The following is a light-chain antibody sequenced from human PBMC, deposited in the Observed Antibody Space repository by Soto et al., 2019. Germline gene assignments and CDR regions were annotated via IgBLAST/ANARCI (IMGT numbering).Light chain of an antibody. CDR2: DVS. J-gene: IGLJ1*01. V-gene: IGLV2-14*01. CDR1: SSDVGGYNY. CDR3: SSYTSSSHYV. Sequence: QSVLTQPASVSGSPGQSITISCTGTSSDVGGYNYVSWYQQHPGKAPKLMIYDVSNRPSGVSNRFSGSKSGNTASLTISGLQAEDEADYYCSSYTSSSHYVFGTETKVTVL.